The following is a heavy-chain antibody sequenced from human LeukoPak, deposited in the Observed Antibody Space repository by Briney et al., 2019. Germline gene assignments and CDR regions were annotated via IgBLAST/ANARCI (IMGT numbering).Heavy chain of an antibody. J-gene: IGHJ4*02. CDR1: GFTFDDYA. V-gene: IGHV3-9*01. CDR3: AKTPLKDY. Sequence: GGSLRLSCAASGFTFDDYAMHWVRQAPGKGLEWVSGISWNSGSIGYADSVKGRFTISRDNSKNTLYLQMNSLRAEDTAVYYCAKTPLKDYWGQGTLVTVSS. CDR2: ISWNSGSI.